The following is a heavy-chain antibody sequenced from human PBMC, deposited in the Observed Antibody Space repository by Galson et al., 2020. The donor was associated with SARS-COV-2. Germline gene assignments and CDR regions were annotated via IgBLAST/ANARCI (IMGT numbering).Heavy chain of an antibody. V-gene: IGHV3-33*01. Sequence: GGSLRLSCAASGFTFSSYGVHWVRQAPGKGLEWVAVIWSDGSYKYDADSVKGRFTISRDNSKNTLSLQMNSLRAEDTALYYCARDSSMVAHGVDYWGQGTLVTVSS. CDR2: IWSDGSYK. CDR1: GFTFSSYG. CDR3: ARDSSMVAHGVDY. D-gene: IGHD2-15*01. J-gene: IGHJ4*02.